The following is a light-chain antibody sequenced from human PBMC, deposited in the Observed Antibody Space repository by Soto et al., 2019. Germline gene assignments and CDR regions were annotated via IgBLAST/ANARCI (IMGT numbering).Light chain of an antibody. CDR3: QSYDRGLIPYV. Sequence: QSVLTQPRSVSGSPGQSVTISCTGTSGDGGAYDYVSWYQQHPGKAPKVLVYDVNKRPSGVPDRFSCSRSGNTASLTISGPQADDEGYYYCQSYDRGLIPYVFGTGTKFTV. J-gene: IGLJ1*01. CDR1: SGDGGAYDY. CDR2: DVN. V-gene: IGLV2-11*01.